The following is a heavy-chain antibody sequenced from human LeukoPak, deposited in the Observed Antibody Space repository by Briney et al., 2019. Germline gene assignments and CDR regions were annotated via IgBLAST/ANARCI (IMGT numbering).Heavy chain of an antibody. Sequence: LETLSLTCTVSGGSISSYYWSWLRQPPGKGLEWIGYIYYSGSTNYNPSPKSRVTISVDTSKNQFSLKLSSVTAADTAVYSCARHPWNSAPYWFDPWGQGTLVTVSS. CDR1: GGSISSYY. V-gene: IGHV4-59*08. CDR3: ARHPWNSAPYWFDP. J-gene: IGHJ5*02. D-gene: IGHD1-7*01. CDR2: IYYSGST.